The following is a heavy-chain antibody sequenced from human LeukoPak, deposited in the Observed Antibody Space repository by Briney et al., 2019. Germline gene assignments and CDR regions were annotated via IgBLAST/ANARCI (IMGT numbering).Heavy chain of an antibody. CDR1: GDSISNNNW. J-gene: IGHJ4*02. CDR3: ARSPGQPYYYDKYFDY. CDR2: VYHSGDA. Sequence: SETLSLTCVVSGDSISNNNWWSWVRQSPGKGLEWIGEVYHSGDANYNPSLKSRVTMSVDKSKNQISLRLTSVTAADTAVYYCARSPGQPYYYDKYFDYWGQGTLVTVSS. D-gene: IGHD3-22*01. V-gene: IGHV4/OR15-8*01.